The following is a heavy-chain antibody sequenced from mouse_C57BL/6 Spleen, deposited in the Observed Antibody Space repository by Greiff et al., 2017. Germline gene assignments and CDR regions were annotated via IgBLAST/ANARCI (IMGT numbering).Heavy chain of an antibody. CDR3: ASSGDYDGSSYEGAMDY. CDR1: GYTFTSYW. J-gene: IGHJ4*01. D-gene: IGHD1-1*01. Sequence: QVQLQQPGAELVRPGSSVKLSCKASGYTFTSYWMDWVKQRPGQGLEWIGNIYPYDSETNYNQKFKDKATLTVDKSSSTAYMQLSSLTSVDSAVYYCASSGDYDGSSYEGAMDYWGQGTSVTVSS. V-gene: IGHV1-61*01. CDR2: IYPYDSET.